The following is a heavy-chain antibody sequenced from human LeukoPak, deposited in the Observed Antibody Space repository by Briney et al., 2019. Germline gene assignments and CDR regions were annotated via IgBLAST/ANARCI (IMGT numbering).Heavy chain of an antibody. V-gene: IGHV3-74*01. CDR1: GLTFSSHW. J-gene: IGHJ4*02. CDR2: ITNDGSST. D-gene: IGHD4-17*01. Sequence: GGSLRLSCAASGLTFSSHWMHWVRQAPGKGLVWVSRITNDGSSTTYADSVKGRFTISRDNAKNMLYLQVNSLRAEDTAVYYCARGNYGDHADYWGQGTLVTVSS. CDR3: ARGNYGDHADY.